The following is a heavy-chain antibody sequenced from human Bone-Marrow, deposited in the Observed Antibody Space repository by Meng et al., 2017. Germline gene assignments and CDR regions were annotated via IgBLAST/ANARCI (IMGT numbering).Heavy chain of an antibody. CDR2: INPKSGDT. Sequence: VQSGVEVKKPGASVKVSCKPSGYNFPDYYIHWVRRAPGQGLEWMGRINPKSGDTHYAQKFQARVTMTGDTSISTAYMELSGLRSDDTAMYYCARDEDISAAGKLFGDYWGQGTLVTVSS. CDR3: ARDEDISAAGKLFGDY. J-gene: IGHJ4*02. D-gene: IGHD6-25*01. CDR1: GYNFPDYY. V-gene: IGHV1-2*06.